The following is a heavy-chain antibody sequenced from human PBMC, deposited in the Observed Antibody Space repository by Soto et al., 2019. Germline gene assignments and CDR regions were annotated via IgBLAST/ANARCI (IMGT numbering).Heavy chain of an antibody. Sequence: GASLRLSCAASGFTFSNYAMSWVRQAPERGLEWVSAVSDSGAATFYIASVKGRFTISKDHSKNTLYLQMNNLRAENTAIYYCAKEDHEGMVVTTFDSWGQGTLVTVSS. J-gene: IGHJ4*02. V-gene: IGHV3-23*01. CDR2: VSDSGAAT. CDR3: AKEDHEGMVVTTFDS. CDR1: GFTFSNYA. D-gene: IGHD2-21*02.